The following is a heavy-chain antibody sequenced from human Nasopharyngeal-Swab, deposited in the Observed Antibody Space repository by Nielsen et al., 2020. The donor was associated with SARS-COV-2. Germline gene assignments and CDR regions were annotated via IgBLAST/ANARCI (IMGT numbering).Heavy chain of an antibody. V-gene: IGHV3-30*18. CDR1: GFTFSSYG. CDR3: AKDGTYYDFWSGYYTGIDYYYGMDV. D-gene: IGHD3-3*01. Sequence: GSLKISGAASGFTFSSYGMHWVRQAPGKGLEWVAVISYDGSNKYYADSVKGRFTISRDNSKNTLYLQMNSLRAEDTAVYYCAKDGTYYDFWSGYYTGIDYYYGMDVWGQGTTVTVSS. J-gene: IGHJ6*02. CDR2: ISYDGSNK.